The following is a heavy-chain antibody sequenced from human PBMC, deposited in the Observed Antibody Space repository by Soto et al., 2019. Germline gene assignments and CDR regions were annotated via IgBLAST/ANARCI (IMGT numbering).Heavy chain of an antibody. V-gene: IGHV4-59*01. Sequence: SETLSLTCTVSGGSISSYYWSWIRQPPGKGLEWIGYIYYSGSTNYNPSLRSRVTISVDTSKNQFSLKLSSVTAADTAVYYCARDLGYSGYADYYYGMDVWGQGTTVTVSS. CDR3: ARDLGYSGYADYYYGMDV. CDR2: IYYSGST. CDR1: GGSISSYY. D-gene: IGHD5-12*01. J-gene: IGHJ6*02.